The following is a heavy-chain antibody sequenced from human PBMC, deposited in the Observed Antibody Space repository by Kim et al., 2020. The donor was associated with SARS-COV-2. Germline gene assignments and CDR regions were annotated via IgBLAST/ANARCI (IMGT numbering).Heavy chain of an antibody. Sequence: GGSLRLSCAASGFTFSSYAMSWVCQAPGKGLEWVSAISHSGGSTYYADSVRGRFTISRDNSKNTVFLHMSSLRVDDTAVYYCAKAPGFKWNDIRIYYFDYWGQGTLVTVSS. J-gene: IGHJ4*02. CDR2: ISHSGGST. V-gene: IGHV3-23*01. CDR1: GFTFSSYA. D-gene: IGHD1-20*01. CDR3: AKAPGFKWNDIRIYYFDY.